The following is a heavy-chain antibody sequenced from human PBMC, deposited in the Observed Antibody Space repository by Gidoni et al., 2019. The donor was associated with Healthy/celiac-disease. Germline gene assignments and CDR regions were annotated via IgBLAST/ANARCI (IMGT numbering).Heavy chain of an antibody. CDR2: IYYSGST. Sequence: QVQLQESGPGLVKPSQTLSLTCTVSGGSISSGGYYWSWIRQHPGKGLEWIGYIYYSGSTYYNPSLKSRVTISVDTSKNQFSLKLSSVTAADTAVYYCARVSPAPPVAGGFGDWFDPWGQGTLVTVSS. CDR3: ARVSPAPPVAGGFGDWFDP. V-gene: IGHV4-31*03. J-gene: IGHJ5*02. CDR1: GGSISSGGYY. D-gene: IGHD6-19*01.